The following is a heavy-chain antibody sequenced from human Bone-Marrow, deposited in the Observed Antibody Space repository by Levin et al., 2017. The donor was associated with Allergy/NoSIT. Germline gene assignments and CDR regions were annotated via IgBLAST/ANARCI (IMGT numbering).Heavy chain of an antibody. V-gene: IGHV1-69*06. CDR1: GGTFSSYA. CDR3: ARAVEIVVVPAAPEDYYYGMDV. D-gene: IGHD2-2*01. J-gene: IGHJ6*02. CDR2: IIPIFGTA. Sequence: GASVKVSCKASGGTFSSYAISWVRQAPGQGLEWMGGIIPIFGTANYAQKFQGRVTITADKSTSTAYMELSSLRSEDTAVYYCARAVEIVVVPAAPEDYYYGMDVWGQGTTVTVSS.